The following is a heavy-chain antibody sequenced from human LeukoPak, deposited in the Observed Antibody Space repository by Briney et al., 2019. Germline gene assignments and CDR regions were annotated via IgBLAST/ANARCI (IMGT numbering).Heavy chain of an antibody. CDR3: SRGSGWLSAY. CDR1: GFTFGDYL. D-gene: IGHD6-19*01. CDR2: ISGGTT. V-gene: IGHV3-49*03. Sequence: GGSLRLSCTASGFTFGDYLMSWFRQAPGKGLGWIGFISGGTTEYAASVKGRFTISRDDSTSIAYLQMNSLTTEDTAVYYCSRGSGWLSAYWGQGTLVTVSS. J-gene: IGHJ4*02.